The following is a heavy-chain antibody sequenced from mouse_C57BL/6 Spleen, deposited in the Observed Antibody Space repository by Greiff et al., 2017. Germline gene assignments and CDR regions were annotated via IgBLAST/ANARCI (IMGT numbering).Heavy chain of an antibody. CDR1: GFTFSSYA. CDR3: TRVYYSNYWYFDV. CDR2: ISSGGDYI. D-gene: IGHD2-5*01. V-gene: IGHV5-9-1*02. Sequence: EVQLVESGEGLVKPGGSLKLSCAASGFTFSSYAMSWVRQTPEKRLEWVAYISSGGDYIYYADTVKGRFTISRDNARNTLYLQMSSLKSEDTAMYYCTRVYYSNYWYFDVWGTGTTVTVSS. J-gene: IGHJ1*03.